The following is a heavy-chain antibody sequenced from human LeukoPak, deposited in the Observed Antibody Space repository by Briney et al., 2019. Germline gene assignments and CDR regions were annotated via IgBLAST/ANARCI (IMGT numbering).Heavy chain of an antibody. D-gene: IGHD6-6*01. CDR2: ITSDGSST. CDR3: AKYALSSSHLDY. Sequence: GGSLRLSCAASGFTFSSYWTHWVRQAPGKGLVCVSRITSDGSSTSYADSVRGRFTISRDNSMHTLYLQMNSLRAEDSAVYYCAKYALSSSHLDYWGQGTLVTVSS. J-gene: IGHJ4*02. V-gene: IGHV3-74*01. CDR1: GFTFSSYW.